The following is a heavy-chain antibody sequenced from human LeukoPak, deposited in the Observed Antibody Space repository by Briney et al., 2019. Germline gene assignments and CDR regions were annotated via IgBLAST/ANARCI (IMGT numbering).Heavy chain of an antibody. CDR1: GGAISSSSYY. J-gene: IGHJ6*03. CDR2: IYYSGRT. D-gene: IGHD2-2*01. Sequence: SETLSITCTVSGGAISSSSYYLCWIRQPPGKGLEWIGSIYYSGRTYYNPSLKSRVTISVDTSKNQFSLKLSSVTAADTAVYYCASMQSPPQYAPSNYYYYYYMDVWGKGTTVTVSS. CDR3: ASMQSPPQYAPSNYYYYYYMDV. V-gene: IGHV4-39*01.